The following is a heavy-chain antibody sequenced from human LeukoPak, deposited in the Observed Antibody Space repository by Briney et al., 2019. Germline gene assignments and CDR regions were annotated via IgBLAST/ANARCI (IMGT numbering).Heavy chain of an antibody. V-gene: IGHV1-69*01. CDR3: ARDRAYAPVDV. J-gene: IGHJ6*02. CDR1: GGTFSSYA. Sequence: GASVKVSCKASGGTFSSYAISWVRQAPGQGLEWMGGIIPIFGTANYAQKFQGRVTITADESTSTAYMELRSLRSDDTAVYYCARDRAYAPVDVWGQGTTVTVSS. D-gene: IGHD2-2*01. CDR2: IIPIFGTA.